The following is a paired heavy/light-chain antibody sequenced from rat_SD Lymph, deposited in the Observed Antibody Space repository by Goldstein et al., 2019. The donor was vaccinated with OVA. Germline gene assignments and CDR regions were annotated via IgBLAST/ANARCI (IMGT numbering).Heavy chain of an antibody. V-gene: IGHV2-16*01. CDR1: GFSLTSYG. CDR2: IWSGGTT. D-gene: IGHD4-3*01. CDR3: ARAISGYDYFDS. J-gene: IGHJ2*01. Sequence: QVQLKESGPSLVQPSRTLSLTCTVSGFSLTSYGVNWVRQPPGKGLEWLAAIWSGGTTDYNSPLKSRLSISRDTSKRQVLLKMNSLQTEDTAMYFCARAISGYDYFDSWGQGVMVTVSS.
Light chain of an antibody. CDR2: ETS. J-gene: IGKJ1*01. Sequence: EIVLTQSPPTMTASPGEKVTITCRVSSSVNYMHWYRQKPGASPKPWIYETSKLASGVPDRFSGSGSGTSYSLTISNMEAGDAATYYCQQWNYPWTFGGGTKLELK. V-gene: IGKV4S9*01. CDR1: SSVNY. CDR3: QQWNYPWT.